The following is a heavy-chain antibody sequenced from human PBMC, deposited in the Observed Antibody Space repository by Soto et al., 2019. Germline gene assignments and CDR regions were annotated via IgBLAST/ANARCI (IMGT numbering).Heavy chain of an antibody. V-gene: IGHV2-5*02. D-gene: IGHD1-26*01. CDR1: GFSLTTDRVG. Sequence: QITLKESGPTLVKPTQTLTLTCTFSGFSLTTDRVGVGWIRQPPGEALEWLAAIYWDDSKTYRPSLESRLTITKDTSKNQVGLTMTNMDSLDTATYYCEHAYGGRSLYWGQGTLVTVSS. J-gene: IGHJ4*02. CDR2: IYWDDSK. CDR3: EHAYGGRSLY.